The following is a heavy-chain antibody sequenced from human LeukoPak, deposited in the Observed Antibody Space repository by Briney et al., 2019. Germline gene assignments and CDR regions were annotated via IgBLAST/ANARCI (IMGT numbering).Heavy chain of an antibody. CDR2: IYYSGST. Sequence: SETLSLTCTVSGGSISSYYWSWIRQPPGKGLEWIGYIYYSGSTNYNPSLKSRVTISVDTSNNQFSLKLSSVTDADTAVYYCARRVASRPVYCFDYWGQGKLVTVSS. J-gene: IGHJ4*02. D-gene: IGHD2-15*01. V-gene: IGHV4-59*01. CDR3: ARRVASRPVYCFDY. CDR1: GGSISSYY.